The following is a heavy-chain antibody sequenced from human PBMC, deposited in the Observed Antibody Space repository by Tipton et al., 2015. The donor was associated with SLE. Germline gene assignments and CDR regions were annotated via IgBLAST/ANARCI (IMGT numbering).Heavy chain of an antibody. Sequence: QVQLVQSGAEVKKPGSSVKVSCKASGGTFSSYAISWVRQAPGQGLEWMGGIIPIFGTANYAQKVPGRVTLTTDESTSTAYMELSSLRSEDTAVYYCAKARIPLTATRGSHFDSWGQGTLVTVSS. CDR2: IIPIFGTA. V-gene: IGHV1-69*01. J-gene: IGHJ4*02. CDR1: GGTFSSYA. CDR3: AKARIPLTATRGSHFDS. D-gene: IGHD2-21*02.